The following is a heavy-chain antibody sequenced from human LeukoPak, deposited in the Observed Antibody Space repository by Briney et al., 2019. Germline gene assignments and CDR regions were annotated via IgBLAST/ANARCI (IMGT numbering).Heavy chain of an antibody. CDR1: GDSISSGDYS. J-gene: IGHJ5*02. Sequence: PSETLSLTCAVSGDSISSGDYSWSWIRQPPGKGLEWIGYIYNSGTTNYNPSLKSRVTISVDTSKNQFSLKLSSVTAADTAVYYCARHPSGRMWLQQGGWFDPWGQGTLVTVSS. CDR2: IYNSGTT. CDR3: ARHPSGRMWLQQGGWFDP. V-gene: IGHV4-30-4*07. D-gene: IGHD5-24*01.